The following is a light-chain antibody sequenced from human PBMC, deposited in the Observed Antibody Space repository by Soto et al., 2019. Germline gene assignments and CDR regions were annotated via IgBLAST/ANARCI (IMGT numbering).Light chain of an antibody. V-gene: IGKV1-5*03. CDR2: RAS. CDR3: QQYNGDSRA. Sequence: DIQMTQSPSTLSASIGDRVTITCRASQSISDWLAWYQQKPGKAPKLLIYRASNFESGVPARFSGSGSGTEFTLTISSLQPYDFATYYCQQYNGDSRAFGQGTKVEIK. J-gene: IGKJ1*01. CDR1: QSISDW.